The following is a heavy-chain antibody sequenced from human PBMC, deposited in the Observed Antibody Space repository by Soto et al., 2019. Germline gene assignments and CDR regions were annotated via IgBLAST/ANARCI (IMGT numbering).Heavy chain of an antibody. CDR1: GFTFSSNA. CDR2: ISGSGGST. Sequence: EVYLLESGGDLVQPGGSLRLSCAASGFTFSSNAMSWVRQAPGKGLEWVSGISGSGGSTYYADSVKGRFTISRDNSKNTLYLQMNSLRAEDTAMYYCAKGPGPGQWLATGSYYFDYWGQGTLVTVSS. D-gene: IGHD6-19*01. J-gene: IGHJ4*02. CDR3: AKGPGPGQWLATGSYYFDY. V-gene: IGHV3-23*01.